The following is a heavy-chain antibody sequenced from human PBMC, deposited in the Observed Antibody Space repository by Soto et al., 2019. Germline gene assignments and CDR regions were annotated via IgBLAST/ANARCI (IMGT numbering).Heavy chain of an antibody. J-gene: IGHJ4*02. CDR2: INPSGGST. CDR1: GYTFTSYY. D-gene: IGHD3-16*01. CDR3: ARFPGGGDAYNFLDY. V-gene: IGHV1-46*01. Sequence: ASVKVSCKASGYTFTSYYMHWVRQAPGQGLEWMGIINPSGGSTSYAQKFQGRVTMTRDTSNSHFSLKLTSVTAADTAVYYCARFPGGGDAYNFLDYWGRGTLVTVSS.